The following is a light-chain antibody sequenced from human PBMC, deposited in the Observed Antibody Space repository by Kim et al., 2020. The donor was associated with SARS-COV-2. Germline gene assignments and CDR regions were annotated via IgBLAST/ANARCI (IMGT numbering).Light chain of an antibody. J-gene: IGKJ4*01. CDR3: QYYYSGPLT. V-gene: IGKV4-1*01. Sequence: DIVMTQSPDSLAVSLGERATINCKSSQSVLYTSDNKSYLAWYQQKPGQPPKLLIYWASTRQSGVPDRFRGSGSGTDFTLTISSLQAEDVAVYYCQYYYSGPLTFGGGTKVDIK. CDR2: WAS. CDR1: QSVLYTSDNKSY.